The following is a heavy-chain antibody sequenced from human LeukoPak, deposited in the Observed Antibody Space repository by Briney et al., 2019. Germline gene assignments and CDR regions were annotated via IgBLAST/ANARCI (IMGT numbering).Heavy chain of an antibody. CDR3: AKEKLSGSFLLGY. CDR1: GFTFSNSA. CDR2: ITGSGDTT. D-gene: IGHD1-26*01. Sequence: GGSLRLSCAASGFTFSNSAMSWVRQAPGKGLEWVSSITGSGDTTDYADSLRGRFSISRDNSKNTLYLQMNSLRAEDTAVYYCAKEKLSGSFLLGYWGQGTLVTVSS. V-gene: IGHV3-23*01. J-gene: IGHJ4*02.